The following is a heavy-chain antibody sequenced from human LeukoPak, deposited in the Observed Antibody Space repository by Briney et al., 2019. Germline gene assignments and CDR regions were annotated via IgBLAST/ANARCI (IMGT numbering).Heavy chain of an antibody. D-gene: IGHD1-14*01. CDR1: GFTFSSYW. Sequence: GGSLRLSCAASGFTFSSYWMHWVRQAPGKGLVWVSRIKNEGSDTRYADSVKGRFTISRDNAKNTLYLQMNSLRAEDTAVYYCAKGSGSNWFDPWGQGTLVTASS. CDR3: AKGSGSNWFDP. J-gene: IGHJ5*02. CDR2: IKNEGSDT. V-gene: IGHV3-74*01.